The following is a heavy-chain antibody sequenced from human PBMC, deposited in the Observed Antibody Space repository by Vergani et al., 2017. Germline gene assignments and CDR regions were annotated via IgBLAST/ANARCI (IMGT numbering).Heavy chain of an antibody. Sequence: QVQLVQSGAEVKKPGASVKVSCKASGYTFAGYNIHWVRQAPGQGLELMGWINPNSGGTNYAQKFQGRVTMTRDTSINTAYMELSRLRSDDTAVYYCAREPPLTGFFDYWGQGTLVTVSS. V-gene: IGHV1-2*02. J-gene: IGHJ4*02. CDR1: GYTFAGYN. D-gene: IGHD3-9*01. CDR3: AREPPLTGFFDY. CDR2: INPNSGGT.